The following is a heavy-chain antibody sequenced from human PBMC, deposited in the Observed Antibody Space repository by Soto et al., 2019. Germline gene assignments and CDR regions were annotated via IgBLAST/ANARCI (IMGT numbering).Heavy chain of an antibody. V-gene: IGHV3-21*01. D-gene: IGHD6-13*01. J-gene: IGHJ6*02. CDR3: ARGRGADGTDSVQYYGMDV. CDR2: IRGSSSYI. Sequence: EVQLVESGGGLVKPGGSLRLSCAASGFTFSSYSMSWVRQAPGKGLEWVAYIRGSSSYIYYEDSVKGRFTISRDNAKNSLYLQMNSMRAEDPAVNYCARGRGADGTDSVQYYGMDVWGQGTTVTVSS. CDR1: GFTFSSYS.